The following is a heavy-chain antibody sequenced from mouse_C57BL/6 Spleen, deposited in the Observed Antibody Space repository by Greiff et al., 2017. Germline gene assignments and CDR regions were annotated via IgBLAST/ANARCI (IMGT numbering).Heavy chain of an antibody. CDR2: IDPEDGDT. V-gene: IGHV14-1*01. J-gene: IGHJ4*01. CDR1: GFNIKDYY. D-gene: IGHD1-1*01. CDR3: TTTVAGAMDY. Sequence: VQLQQSGAELVRPGASVKLSCTASGFNIKDYYMHWGKQRPEQGLEWIGRIDPEDGDTEYAPKFQGKATMTADTSSNTAYLQLIILTSEDTAVYYCTTTVAGAMDYWGQGTSVTVSS.